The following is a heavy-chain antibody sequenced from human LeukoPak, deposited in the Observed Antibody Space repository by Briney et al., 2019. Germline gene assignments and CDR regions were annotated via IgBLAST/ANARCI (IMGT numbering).Heavy chain of an antibody. D-gene: IGHD5-12*01. CDR3: AREEGSIEATRSAY. J-gene: IGHJ4*02. CDR1: GFTVSSNY. Sequence: GGSLRLSCAASGFTVSSNYMSWVRQAPGKGLEWVSVIYSGGSTYYADSVKGRFTISRDNSKNTLYLQMNSLRAEDTAVYYCAREEGSIEATRSAYWGQGTLVTVSS. V-gene: IGHV3-66*01. CDR2: IYSGGST.